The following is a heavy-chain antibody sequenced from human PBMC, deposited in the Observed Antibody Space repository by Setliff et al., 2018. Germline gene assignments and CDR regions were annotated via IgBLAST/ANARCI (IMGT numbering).Heavy chain of an antibody. CDR1: GGTFSSSA. J-gene: IGHJ3*02. CDR3: AKSMTAVTTGGNEAFDI. Sequence: ASVKVSCKASGGTFSSSAISWVRQAPGQGLEWVGRIIPFFGTANSAQKFQGRVTITAGESATTAYMELSSLRAEDTAVYYCAKSMTAVTTGGNEAFDIWGQGTMVTVSS. D-gene: IGHD4-17*01. V-gene: IGHV1-69*13. CDR2: IIPFFGTA.